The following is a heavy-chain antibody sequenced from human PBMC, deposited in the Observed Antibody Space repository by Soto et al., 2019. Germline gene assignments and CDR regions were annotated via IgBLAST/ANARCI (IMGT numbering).Heavy chain of an antibody. D-gene: IGHD7-27*01. CDR2: ILPIFGTT. Sequence: QVQLVQSGAEVKKPGSSVKVSCKASGGTFHLYNMNWVRQAPGQGLEWMGGILPIFGTTNYAQRFQGRLTIIADDSTSSAYMELSSLRSEDTAVYYCARDETGDSYYYYYGMDVWGQGTTVTVTS. V-gene: IGHV1-69*01. J-gene: IGHJ6*02. CDR1: GGTFHLYN. CDR3: ARDETGDSYYYYYGMDV.